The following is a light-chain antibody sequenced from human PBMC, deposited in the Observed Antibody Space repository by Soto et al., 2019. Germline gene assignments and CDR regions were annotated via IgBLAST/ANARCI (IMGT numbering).Light chain of an antibody. J-gene: IGKJ2*01. CDR3: QQYFDTPYT. CDR1: QTLLYSTSDKNY. V-gene: IGKV4-1*01. CDR2: WAS. Sequence: DIVMTQSPDSLTVALGEGATISCKTSQTLLYSTSDKNYFAWYQQKPGQPPKLLIYWASTRESGVPDRFSGSGSGTDFTLTSSSLQAEDVGVYYCQQYFDTPYTFGQGTKVDIK.